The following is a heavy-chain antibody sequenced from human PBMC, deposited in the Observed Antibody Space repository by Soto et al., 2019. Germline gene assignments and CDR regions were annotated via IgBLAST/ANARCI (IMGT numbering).Heavy chain of an antibody. J-gene: IGHJ6*02. CDR2: IYFSVTT. D-gene: IGHD6-19*01. CDR1: GASISSGGYY. CDR3: ARDSRSDSSGWSPYYYNGLDV. Sequence: SETLSLTFTVSGASISSGGYYWNWIRQHPGKGLERIGCIYFSVTTYHNPSLKSRLTITLDTSKNQFSLHLSSVTAADTAIYYCARDSRSDSSGWSPYYYNGLDVWGHGTTVTVSS. V-gene: IGHV4-31*03.